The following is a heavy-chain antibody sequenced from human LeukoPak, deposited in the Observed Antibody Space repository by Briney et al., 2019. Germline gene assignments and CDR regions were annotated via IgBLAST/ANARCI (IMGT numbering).Heavy chain of an antibody. CDR3: VRDTGYGSGWSPGYY. Sequence: ASVKVSCKASGYTFTSSSINWVRQAPGQGLEWLGWINPYNGNTDYSQKIQGRVTMTRDTSTSTAYMELRSLRSADTAFYYCVRDTGYGSGWSPGYYWGQGTLVTVSA. D-gene: IGHD6-19*01. J-gene: IGHJ4*02. CDR2: INPYNGNT. V-gene: IGHV1-18*01. CDR1: GYTFTSSS.